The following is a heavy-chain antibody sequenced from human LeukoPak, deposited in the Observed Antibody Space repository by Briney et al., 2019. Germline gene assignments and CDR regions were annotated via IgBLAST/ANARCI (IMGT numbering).Heavy chain of an antibody. D-gene: IGHD3-22*01. CDR1: GFTFSSYE. V-gene: IGHV3-48*03. CDR2: ISRSGSTI. CDR3: ARRAMDTYYYDSSGYYFDY. Sequence: GGSLRLSCAASGFTFSSYEMNWVRQAPGKGLEWVSYISRSGSTIYYADSVKGRFTISRDNAKNSLYLQMNSLRAEDTAVYYCARRAMDTYYYDSSGYYFDYWGQGTLVTVSS. J-gene: IGHJ4*02.